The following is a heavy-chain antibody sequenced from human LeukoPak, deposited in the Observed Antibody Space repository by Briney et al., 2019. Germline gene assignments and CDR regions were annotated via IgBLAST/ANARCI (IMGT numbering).Heavy chain of an antibody. J-gene: IGHJ4*02. Sequence: PGGSLRLSCAASGFTFSSYDMSWVRQAPGKGLEWVSAISGSGGSTYYADSVKGRFTISRDNSKNTLYLQMNSLRAEDTAVYYCAKERLEYCGGGSYSGGGGQGTLVTVSS. CDR3: AKERLEYCGGGSYSGG. CDR2: ISGSGGST. V-gene: IGHV3-23*01. CDR1: GFTFSSYD. D-gene: IGHD2-21*01.